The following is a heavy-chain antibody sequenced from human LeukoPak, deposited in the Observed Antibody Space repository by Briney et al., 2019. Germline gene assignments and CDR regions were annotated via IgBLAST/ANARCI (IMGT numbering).Heavy chain of an antibody. Sequence: GGSLRLSCAASGFTFSSYTMHWVRQAPGKGLEYVSAISSNGGSTYYANSVKGRFTISRDNSKNTLYLQMDSLRAEDMGVYYCARDVRYSGYDALDYWGQGTLVTVSS. CDR2: ISSNGGST. D-gene: IGHD5-12*01. V-gene: IGHV3-64*01. CDR3: ARDVRYSGYDALDY. CDR1: GFTFSSYT. J-gene: IGHJ4*02.